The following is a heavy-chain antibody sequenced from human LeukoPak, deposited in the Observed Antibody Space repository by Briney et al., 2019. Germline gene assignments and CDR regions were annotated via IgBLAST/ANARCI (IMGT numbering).Heavy chain of an antibody. J-gene: IGHJ4*02. CDR2: FIPIFGTA. CDR3: AREGPYCSSTSCNYYFDY. V-gene: IGHV1-69*13. CDR1: GGTFSSYA. Sequence: ASVKVSCKASGGTFSSYAISWVRQAPGQGLEWMGGFIPIFGTANYAQKFQGRVTITADESTSTAYMELSSLRSEDTAVYYCAREGPYCSSTSCNYYFDYWGQGTLVTVSS. D-gene: IGHD2-2*01.